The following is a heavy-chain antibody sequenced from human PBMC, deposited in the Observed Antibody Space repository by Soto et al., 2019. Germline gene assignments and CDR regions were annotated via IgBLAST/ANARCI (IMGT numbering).Heavy chain of an antibody. V-gene: IGHV4-34*01. CDR2: INHSGST. CDR3: ARGCKAADYGDYVLDYYYYGMDV. Sequence: PSETLSLTCAVYGGSFSGYYWSRIRQPPGKGREWIGEINHSGSTNYNPSLKSRVTISVDTSKNQFSLKLSSVTAADTAVYYCARGCKAADYGDYVLDYYYYGMDVWGQGTTVTVSS. D-gene: IGHD4-17*01. J-gene: IGHJ6*02. CDR1: GGSFSGYY.